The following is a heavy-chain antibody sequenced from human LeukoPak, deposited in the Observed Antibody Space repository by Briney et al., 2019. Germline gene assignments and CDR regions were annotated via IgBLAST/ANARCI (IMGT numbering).Heavy chain of an antibody. Sequence: SETLSLTCTVSGGSISSSSHYWGWIRQPPGKGLELIGNIYYTGSTYYNPSLQSRVTISLDTSKNQFSLKLSSVTAADTAVYYCARVTPLGLIAVAGLYYGMDVWGQGTTVSVSS. CDR1: GGSISSSSHY. CDR2: IYYTGST. J-gene: IGHJ6*02. D-gene: IGHD6-19*01. CDR3: ARVTPLGLIAVAGLYYGMDV. V-gene: IGHV4-39*07.